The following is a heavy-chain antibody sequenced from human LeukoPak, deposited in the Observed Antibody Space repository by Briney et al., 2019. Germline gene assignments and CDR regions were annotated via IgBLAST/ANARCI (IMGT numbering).Heavy chain of an antibody. D-gene: IGHD6-13*01. J-gene: IGHJ4*02. CDR3: AKHSGSSSRSGYFDY. CDR1: GFTFSSYA. V-gene: IGHV3-23*01. Sequence: GGSLRLSCAASGFTFSSYAMSWVRQTPGKGLEWVSAISGSGGSTYYADSVKGRFTISRDNSKNTLYLQMNSLRAEDTAVYYCAKHSGSSSRSGYFDYWGQGTLVTVSS. CDR2: ISGSGGST.